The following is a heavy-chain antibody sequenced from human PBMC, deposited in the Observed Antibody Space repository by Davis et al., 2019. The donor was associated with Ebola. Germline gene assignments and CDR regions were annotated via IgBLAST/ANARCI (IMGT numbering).Heavy chain of an antibody. V-gene: IGHV3-7*01. CDR3: ARHSSSGDYDIFYYYYGMDV. D-gene: IGHD3-9*01. Sequence: PGGSLRLSCAASGFTFGSYWMSWVRQAPGKGLEWVANIKQDGSEKYYVDSVKGRLTISRDNAKNSLYLQMNSLRAEDTALYYCARHSSSGDYDIFYYYYGMDVWGKGTTVTVSS. J-gene: IGHJ6*04. CDR2: IKQDGSEK. CDR1: GFTFGSYW.